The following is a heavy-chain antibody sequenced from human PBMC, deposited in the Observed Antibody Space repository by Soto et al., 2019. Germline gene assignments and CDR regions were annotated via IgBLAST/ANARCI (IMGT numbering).Heavy chain of an antibody. D-gene: IGHD2-2*01. CDR2: IYYSGST. V-gene: IGHV4-39*02. J-gene: IGHJ5*02. Sequence: PSETLSLTCTVSGGSISSSSYYWGWIRQPPGKGLEWIGSIYYSGSTYYNPSLKSRVTISVDTSKNTLYLQMNSLRAEDTAVYYCAGDTEDIVLVPAASGVNWFDPWGQGTLVTVSS. CDR1: GGSISSSSYY. CDR3: AGDTEDIVLVPAASGVNWFDP.